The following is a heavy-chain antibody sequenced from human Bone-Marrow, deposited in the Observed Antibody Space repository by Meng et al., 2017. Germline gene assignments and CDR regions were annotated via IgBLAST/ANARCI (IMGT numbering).Heavy chain of an antibody. D-gene: IGHD6-19*01. J-gene: IGHJ4*02. CDR1: GFTFSSYA. V-gene: IGHV3-30*04. CDR3: ARVHGDSSDGSEGDYFDY. Sequence: GGSLRLSCAASGFTFSSYAMHWVRQAPGKGLEWVAVISYDGSNKYYADSVKGRFTISRDNSKNTLYLQMNSLRAEDTAVYYCARVHGDSSDGSEGDYFDYWGQGTLVTVSS. CDR2: ISYDGSNK.